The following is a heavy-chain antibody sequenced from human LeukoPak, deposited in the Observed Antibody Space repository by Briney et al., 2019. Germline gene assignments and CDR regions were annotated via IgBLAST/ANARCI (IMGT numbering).Heavy chain of an antibody. V-gene: IGHV3-7*01. CDR1: GFRFDSHW. CDR3: ARDDRVALGLPAPDY. D-gene: IGHD6-13*01. J-gene: IGHJ4*02. CDR2: IKLDGSEK. Sequence: GGSLRLSSTASGFRFDSHWMSWVRQAPGKGLEWVATIKLDGSEKYYVDSVKGRFTISRDDAKNSLYLQMYSLRAEDTAVYYCARDDRVALGLPAPDYWGQGTLVTVSS.